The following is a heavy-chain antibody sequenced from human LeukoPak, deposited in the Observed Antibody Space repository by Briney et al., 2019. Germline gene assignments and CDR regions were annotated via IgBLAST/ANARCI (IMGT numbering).Heavy chain of an antibody. CDR2: INPNSGDT. J-gene: IGHJ4*02. D-gene: IGHD1-26*01. CDR1: RYTFTDYY. Sequence: ASVKVSCKASRYTFTDYYIHWVRRAPEQGLEWMGWINPNSGDTNYAQKFQGRVTMTRDTSISTAYMELSRLRSDDTAVYYCARELTQSGSYYGDFDYWGQGTLVTVSS. V-gene: IGHV1-2*02. CDR3: ARELTQSGSYYGDFDY.